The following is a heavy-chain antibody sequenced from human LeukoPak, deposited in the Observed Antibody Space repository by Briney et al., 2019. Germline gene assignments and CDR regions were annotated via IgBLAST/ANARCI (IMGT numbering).Heavy chain of an antibody. Sequence: SETLSLTCAVYGGSFSGYYWSWIRQPPGKGLEWIGEINHSGSTNYNPSLKSRVTISVDTPKNQFSLKLSSVTAADTAVYYCARSRRYYYDSSGYDCWGQGTLVTVSS. CDR3: ARSRRYYYDSSGYDC. D-gene: IGHD3-22*01. V-gene: IGHV4-34*01. J-gene: IGHJ4*02. CDR2: INHSGST. CDR1: GGSFSGYY.